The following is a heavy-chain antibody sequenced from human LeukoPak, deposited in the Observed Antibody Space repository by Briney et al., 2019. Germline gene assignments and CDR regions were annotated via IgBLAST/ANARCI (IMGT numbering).Heavy chain of an antibody. Sequence: GGSLRLSCAASGFTLRVYSMNWVRQAPGKGLEWVSSISSSGSYIYYADSVKGRFTISRDNAKNSLYLQMNSLRAEDTAVYYCARDYYDSRHIHGYWGQGTLVTVSS. CDR1: GFTLRVYS. J-gene: IGHJ4*02. CDR2: ISSSGSYI. CDR3: ARDYYDSRHIHGY. V-gene: IGHV3-21*01. D-gene: IGHD3-22*01.